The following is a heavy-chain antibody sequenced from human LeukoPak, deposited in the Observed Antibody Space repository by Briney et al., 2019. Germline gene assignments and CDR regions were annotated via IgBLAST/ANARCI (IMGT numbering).Heavy chain of an antibody. CDR3: VRPAEQQLDAYDI. V-gene: IGHV4-39*01. J-gene: IGHJ3*02. CDR1: GDSISSNSYY. D-gene: IGHD6-13*01. CDR2: IYYRGST. Sequence: SETLSLTCTVSGDSISSNSYYWGWVRQPPGKGLEWIGSIYYRGSTYYNPSLKSRVTISVDTSKNQSSLKLTSVTAADTAVYYCVRPAEQQLDAYDIWGQGKMVTVSS.